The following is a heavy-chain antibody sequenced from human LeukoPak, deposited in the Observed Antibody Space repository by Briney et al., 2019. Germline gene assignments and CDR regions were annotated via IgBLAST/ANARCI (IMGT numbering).Heavy chain of an antibody. CDR3: ASLKTGYSSSWVDY. J-gene: IGHJ4*02. Sequence: ASETLSLTCAVYGGSFSSYYWGWIRQPPGKGLEWIGSIYYSGSTYYNPSLKSRVTISVDTSKNQFSLKLSSVTAADTAVYYCASLKTGYSSSWVDYWGQGTLVTVSS. D-gene: IGHD6-13*01. CDR2: IYYSGST. CDR1: GGSFSSYY. V-gene: IGHV4-39*01.